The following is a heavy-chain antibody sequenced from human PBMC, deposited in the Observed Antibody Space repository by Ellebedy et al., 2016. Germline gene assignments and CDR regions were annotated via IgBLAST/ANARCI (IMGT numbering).Heavy chain of an antibody. CDR2: IDPSGGAT. Sequence: ASVKVSCKASGYSFTSSYVLWVRQAPGQGLEWMGIIDPSGGATTYAQGFQGSVTMTRDTSTSTVYMELSSLRSEDTALYYCARVIFTFGSVGMDVWGQGTTVTVSS. CDR3: ARVIFTFGSVGMDV. V-gene: IGHV1-46*01. D-gene: IGHD2-21*01. CDR1: GYSFTSSY. J-gene: IGHJ6*02.